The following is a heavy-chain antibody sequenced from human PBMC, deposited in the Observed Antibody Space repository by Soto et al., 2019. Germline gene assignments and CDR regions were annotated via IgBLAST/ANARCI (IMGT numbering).Heavy chain of an antibody. J-gene: IGHJ6*03. CDR1: GYTFTSYD. CDR2: MNPNSGNT. CDR3: ARGVTGTTWRYYYMDV. V-gene: IGHV1-8*01. Sequence: ASVKVSCKASGYTFTSYDINWVRQATGQGLEWMGWMNPNSGNTGYAQKFQGRVTMTRNTSISTAYMELSSLRSEDTAVYYCARGVTGTTWRYYYMDVWGKGTTVTVSS. D-gene: IGHD1-7*01.